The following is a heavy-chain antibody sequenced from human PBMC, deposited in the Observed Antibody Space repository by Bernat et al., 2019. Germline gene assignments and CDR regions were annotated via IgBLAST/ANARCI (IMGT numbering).Heavy chain of an antibody. V-gene: IGHV3-30*18. CDR2: ISYDGSNK. Sequence: QVQLVESGGGVVQPGRSLRLSCAASGFTFSSYGMHWVRQAPGKGRERGAGISYDGSNKYYADSVKGRFTISRDNSKNTLYLQMNSLRAEDTAVYYCAKERYSSSSQQDSDWGQGTLVTVSS. J-gene: IGHJ4*02. CDR3: AKERYSSSSQQDSD. D-gene: IGHD6-6*01. CDR1: GFTFSSYG.